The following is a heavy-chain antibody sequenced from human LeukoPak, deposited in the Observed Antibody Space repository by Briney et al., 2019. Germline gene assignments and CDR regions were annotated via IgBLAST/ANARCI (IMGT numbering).Heavy chain of an antibody. D-gene: IGHD2-15*01. CDR2: IKHNGGEK. CDR1: GFTFTDYF. CDR3: HYCSGGSCYYYYGMDV. J-gene: IGHJ6*02. V-gene: IGHV3-7*01. Sequence: GGSLRLSCVASGFTFTDYFMSWVRQAPGKGLEWVASIKHNGGEKYYVDSVKGRFTISRDNAKNSLYLEMSSLRVEDTAVYYCHYCSGGSCYYYYGMDVWGQGTTVTVSS.